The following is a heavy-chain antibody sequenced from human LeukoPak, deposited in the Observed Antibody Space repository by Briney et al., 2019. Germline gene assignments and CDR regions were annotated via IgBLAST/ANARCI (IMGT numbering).Heavy chain of an antibody. CDR1: GGSFSGYY. Sequence: SETPSLTCAVFGGSFSGYYRTWIRQSPGKGLEWIGQINHSGSANYNRSLKSRVTITIESSKNQFSLELSSVTAADSAMYYCATGKYDSSDYSGGWYYFDYWGQGTLVTVSS. CDR2: INHSGSA. D-gene: IGHD3-22*01. CDR3: ATGKYDSSDYSGGWYYFDY. V-gene: IGHV4-34*01. J-gene: IGHJ4*02.